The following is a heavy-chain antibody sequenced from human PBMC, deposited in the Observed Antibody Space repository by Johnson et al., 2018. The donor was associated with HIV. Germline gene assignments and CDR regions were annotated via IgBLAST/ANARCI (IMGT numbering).Heavy chain of an antibody. Sequence: ELQLLESGGGLVQPGRSLRLSCAASGFTFDDYAMHWVRQAPGKGLEWVSGISWNSGSIGYADSVKGRFTISRDNAKNSLYLQMNSLRAEDTALYYCAKDKGVVVKGAFDIWGQGTMVTVSS. D-gene: IGHD2-15*01. J-gene: IGHJ3*02. CDR2: ISWNSGSI. V-gene: IGHV3-9*01. CDR1: GFTFDDYA. CDR3: AKDKGVVVKGAFDI.